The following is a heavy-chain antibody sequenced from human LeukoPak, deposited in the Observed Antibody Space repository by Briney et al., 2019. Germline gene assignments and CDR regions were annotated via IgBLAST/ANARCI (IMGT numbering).Heavy chain of an antibody. CDR1: GFSFSSYS. Sequence: GGSLRLSCAASGFSFSSYSMNWVRQAPGKGLEWVSYISDGGSTIYYADSVKGRFTISRDNAKNSLYLQMNSLRAEDTALYYCARALRFDLWGRGTLVTVSS. J-gene: IGHJ2*01. D-gene: IGHD5-12*01. V-gene: IGHV3-48*04. CDR2: ISDGGSTI. CDR3: ARALRFDL.